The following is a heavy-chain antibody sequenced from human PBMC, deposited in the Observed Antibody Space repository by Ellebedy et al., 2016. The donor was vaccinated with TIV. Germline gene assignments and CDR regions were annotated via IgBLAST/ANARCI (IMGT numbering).Heavy chain of an antibody. CDR2: ISNTGLSK. D-gene: IGHD3-10*01. V-gene: IGHV3-11*01. CDR3: ATVFGATVQTRGPLHI. CDR1: AFTFSDLY. J-gene: IGHJ3*02. Sequence: GGSLRLSCEVSAFTFSDLYMTWIRQAPGRGLEWISYISNTGLSKYYGDSVKGRFAISRDSAKKSVYLQMNSLRVDDTAVYCCATVFGATVQTRGPLHIWGQGTMVTVSS.